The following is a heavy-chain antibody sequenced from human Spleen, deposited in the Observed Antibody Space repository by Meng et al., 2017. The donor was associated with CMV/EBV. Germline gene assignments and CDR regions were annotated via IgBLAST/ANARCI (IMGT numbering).Heavy chain of an antibody. CDR2: IKQDGSEK. CDR3: AKAPRAGLEWGMDV. D-gene: IGHD3-3*01. Sequence: GESLKISCAASGFTFSSYWMSWVRQAPGKGLEWVANIKQDGSEKYYVDSVKGRFTISRDNSKNSLYLQMNSLRTEDTALYYCAKAPRAGLEWGMDVWGQGTTVTVSS. J-gene: IGHJ6*02. V-gene: IGHV3-7*03. CDR1: GFTFSSYW.